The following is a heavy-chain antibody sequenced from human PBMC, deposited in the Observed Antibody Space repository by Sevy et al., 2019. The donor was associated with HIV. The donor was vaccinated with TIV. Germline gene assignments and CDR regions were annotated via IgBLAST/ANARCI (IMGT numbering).Heavy chain of an antibody. CDR2: IWSDGAYQ. CDR1: GFTFSNYA. D-gene: IGHD3-22*01. V-gene: IGHV3-33*01. J-gene: IGHJ4*02. Sequence: GGSLRLSCAAAGFTFSNYAMHWVRQAPGKGLEWVAIIWSDGAYQYHGDSVKGRFTISRDNSKNTLYLQMNNVRVEDTAVYYCARGGYYYDNAAYYAFDSWGQGTLVTASS. CDR3: ARGGYYYDNAAYYAFDS.